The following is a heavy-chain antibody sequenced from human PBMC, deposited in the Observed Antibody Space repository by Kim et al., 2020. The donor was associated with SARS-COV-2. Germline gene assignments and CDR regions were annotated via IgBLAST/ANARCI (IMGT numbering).Heavy chain of an antibody. CDR3: ARGGDILTGSTLTYYYYGMDV. CDR1: GYTFTSYA. CDR2: INAGNGNT. D-gene: IGHD3-9*01. J-gene: IGHJ6*02. V-gene: IGHV1-3*01. Sequence: ASVKVSCKASGYTFTSYAMHWVRQAPGQRLEWMGWINAGNGNTKYSQKFQGRVTITRDTSASTAYMELSSLRSEDTAVYYCARGGDILTGSTLTYYYYGMDVWGQGTTVTVSS.